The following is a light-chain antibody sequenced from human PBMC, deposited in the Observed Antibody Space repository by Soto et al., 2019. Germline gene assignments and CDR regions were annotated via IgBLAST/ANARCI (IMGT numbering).Light chain of an antibody. J-gene: IGLJ2*01. V-gene: IGLV2-14*01. CDR3: SSYTSSVTLV. CDR2: AVS. Sequence: QSALTQPASVSGSPGQSITISCTGTSSDVGGYNFVSWYQQHPGKAPKLMIYAVSNRPSGVSYRFSGSKSGNTASLTISGLQAEDEADYYSSSYTSSVTLVFGGGTKVTVL. CDR1: SSDVGGYNF.